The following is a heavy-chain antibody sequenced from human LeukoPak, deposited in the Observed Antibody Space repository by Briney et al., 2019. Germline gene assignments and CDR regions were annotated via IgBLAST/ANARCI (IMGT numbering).Heavy chain of an antibody. D-gene: IGHD2-2*01. Sequence: GGSLRLSCAASGFNFNIYSLSWVRQAPGKGLEWVACVKQDGTEKNYVVSVWGRFTVSVDNGKNSLYLQMNSLRAEDTAKYYCATLDSTKSVLWGRGTAVIVSS. V-gene: IGHV3-7*01. CDR2: VKQDGTEK. CDR1: GFNFNIYS. CDR3: ATLDSTKSVL. J-gene: IGHJ1*01.